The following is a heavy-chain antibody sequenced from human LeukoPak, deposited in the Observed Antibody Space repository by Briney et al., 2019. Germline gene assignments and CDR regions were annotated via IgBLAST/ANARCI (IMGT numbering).Heavy chain of an antibody. CDR2: MSYSGST. V-gene: IGHV4-59*08. D-gene: IGHD6-6*01. J-gene: IGHJ4*02. CDR3: ASETSSSSY. Sequence: SETLSLTCTVSGGSISSSYWSWIRQPPGKGLEWIGYMSYSGSTSYNPSLKSRVTISVDTSKNQFSLQLSSVTAADTAVYYCASETSSSSYWGQGTLVTVSS. CDR1: GGSISSSY.